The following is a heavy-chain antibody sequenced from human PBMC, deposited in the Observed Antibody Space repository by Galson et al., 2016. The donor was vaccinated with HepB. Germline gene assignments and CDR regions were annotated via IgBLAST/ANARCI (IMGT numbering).Heavy chain of an antibody. CDR1: GFTVSTNY. CDR3: ARPLPNVGDGMDV. J-gene: IGHJ6*02. V-gene: IGHV3-53*04. D-gene: IGHD2-15*01. Sequence: SLRLSCAASGFTVSTNYMSWVRQAPGKGLEWVSVIYGGGSTTYAAAVKGRFTISRHNSKNTPYLQMNSLRTEDTAVYYCARPLPNVGDGMDVWGQGTTVTVSS. CDR2: IYGGGST.